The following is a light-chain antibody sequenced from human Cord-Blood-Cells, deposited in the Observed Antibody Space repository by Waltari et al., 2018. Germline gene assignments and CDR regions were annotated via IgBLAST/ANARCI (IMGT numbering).Light chain of an antibody. J-gene: IGLJ2*01. Sequence: QSALTPPRSVSGSPGQAVPISCTGTSSDVGCYNYVSWYQQHPGKAPKPMIYDVSKRPSGVPDRFSGSKSGNTASLTISGLQAEDEADYYCCSYAGSVVFGGGTKLTVL. CDR3: CSYAGSVV. CDR2: DVS. V-gene: IGLV2-11*01. CDR1: SSDVGCYNY.